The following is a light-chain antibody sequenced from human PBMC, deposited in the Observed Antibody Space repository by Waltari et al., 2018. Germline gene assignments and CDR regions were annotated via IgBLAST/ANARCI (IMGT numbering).Light chain of an antibody. CDR2: DAS. CDR1: QSISSY. J-gene: IGKJ4*01. CDR3: QQRSNWPLT. V-gene: IGKV3-11*01. Sequence: EIVLTQSPVTLSLSPGERATLSCRASQSISSYLAWYQQKPGQAPRLLIYDASSRATGIPARFSGSGSGTDFTLTIRSLEPEDFAVYYCQQRSNWPLTFGGGTKVEIK.